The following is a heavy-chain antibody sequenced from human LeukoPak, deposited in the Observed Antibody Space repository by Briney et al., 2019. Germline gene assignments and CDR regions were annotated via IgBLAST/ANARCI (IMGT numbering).Heavy chain of an antibody. CDR2: IGGSGGSA. CDR1: GFTFSSYA. CDR3: TRDRIVMSGFFDY. J-gene: IGHJ4*02. V-gene: IGHV3-23*01. D-gene: IGHD6-19*01. Sequence: PGGSLRLSCAASGFTFSSYAMSWVRQAPGKGLEWVSAIGGSGGSAYSADSVKGRFTISRDNSKNTLYLQMISLRAEDTAIYSCTRDRIVMSGFFDYWGRGTLVTVSS.